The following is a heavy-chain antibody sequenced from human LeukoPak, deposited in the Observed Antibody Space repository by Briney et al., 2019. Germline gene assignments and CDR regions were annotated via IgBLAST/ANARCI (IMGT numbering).Heavy chain of an antibody. CDR2: FDPEDGET. CDR3: ATREHFVVVTADAFDI. CDR1: GYTLTELS. V-gene: IGHV1-24*01. D-gene: IGHD2-21*02. J-gene: IGHJ3*02. Sequence: ASVKVSCKVSGYTLTELSMHWVRQAPGKGLEWMGGFDPEDGETIYAQNFQGRVTMTEDTSTDTAYMDLSSLRSEDTAVYYCATREHFVVVTADAFDIWGQGTMVIVSA.